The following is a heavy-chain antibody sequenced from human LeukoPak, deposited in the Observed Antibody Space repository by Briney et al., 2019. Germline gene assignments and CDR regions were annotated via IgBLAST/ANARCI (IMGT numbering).Heavy chain of an antibody. D-gene: IGHD6-13*01. J-gene: IGHJ1*01. Sequence: PGGSLRLSCAASGFTFSSYSMNWVRQPPGKGLEWVSSISSSSSYIYYADSVKGRFTISRDNAKNSLYLQMNSLRAEDTAVYYCARDWPTIAAAGTIPEYFQHWGQGTLVTVSS. CDR1: GFTFSSYS. V-gene: IGHV3-21*01. CDR3: ARDWPTIAAAGTIPEYFQH. CDR2: ISSSSSYI.